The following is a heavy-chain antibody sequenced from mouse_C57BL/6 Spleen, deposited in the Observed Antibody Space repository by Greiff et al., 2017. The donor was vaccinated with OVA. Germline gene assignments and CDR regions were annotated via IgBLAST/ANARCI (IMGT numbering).Heavy chain of an antibody. Sequence: EVKLQESGPGLVKPSQSLSLTCSVTGYSITSGYYWNWIRQFPGNKLEWMGYISYDGSNNYNPSLKNRISITRDTSKNQLFLKLNSVTTEDTATYYCARVGNYHWDDWGQGTSVTVSS. V-gene: IGHV3-6*01. CDR2: ISYDGSN. CDR3: ARVGNYHWDD. CDR1: GYSITSGYY. D-gene: IGHD2-1*01. J-gene: IGHJ4*01.